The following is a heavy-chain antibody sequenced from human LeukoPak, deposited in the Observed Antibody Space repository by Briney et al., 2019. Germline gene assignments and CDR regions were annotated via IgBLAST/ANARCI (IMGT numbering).Heavy chain of an antibody. D-gene: IGHD2-15*01. J-gene: IGHJ3*02. CDR3: ARDSQDGVVAATGGAFDI. V-gene: IGHV6-1*01. CDR2: TYYRSKWYN. CDR1: GDSVSSNSAA. Sequence: SQTLSLTCAISGDSVSSNSAAWNWIRQSPSRGLEWLGRTYYRSKWYNDYAVSVKSRITINPDTSKNQFSLQLNSVTPEDTAVYYCARDSQDGVVAATGGAFDIWGQGTMVTVSS.